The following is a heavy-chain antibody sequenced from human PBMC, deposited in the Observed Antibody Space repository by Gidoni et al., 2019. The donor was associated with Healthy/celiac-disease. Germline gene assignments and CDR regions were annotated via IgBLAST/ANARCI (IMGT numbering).Heavy chain of an antibody. J-gene: IGHJ6*02. CDR3: AVSAAGTPYYYYYYGMDV. D-gene: IGHD6-13*01. V-gene: IGHV3-23*01. CDR2: ISGSGGST. Sequence: EVQLLESGGGLVQPGGSLRLSCAASGFTFSRSAMSWVRQAPGKGLEWVSAISGSGGSTYYADSVKGRFTISRDNSKNTLYLQMNSLRAEDTAVYYCAVSAAGTPYYYYYYGMDVWGQGTTVTVSS. CDR1: GFTFSRSA.